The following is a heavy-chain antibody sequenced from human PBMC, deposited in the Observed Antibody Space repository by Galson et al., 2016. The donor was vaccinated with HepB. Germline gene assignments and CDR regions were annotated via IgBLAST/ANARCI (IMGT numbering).Heavy chain of an antibody. Sequence: SETLSLTCAVSGASISSGNWWAWVRQPPGKGLEWIGEIYYRGNTNYSPSLKSRVTISVDKSKNQFSLELTSVTAADTALYYCARDTTGYNTWYLWWGQGTLVTVSS. CDR1: GASISSGNW. CDR2: IYYRGNT. J-gene: IGHJ4*02. D-gene: IGHD1-14*01. V-gene: IGHV4-4*02. CDR3: ARDTTGYNTWYLW.